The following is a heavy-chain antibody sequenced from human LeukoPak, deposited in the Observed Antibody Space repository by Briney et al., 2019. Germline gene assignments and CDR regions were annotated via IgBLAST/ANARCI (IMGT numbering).Heavy chain of an antibody. D-gene: IGHD6-19*01. CDR1: GYTFTSYA. CDR3: ARDRGSSVKAWFDP. V-gene: IGHV1-18*01. J-gene: IGHJ5*02. Sequence: ASVKVSCKASGYTFTSYAISWVRQAPGQGLEWMGWISAYNGNTNYAQKLQGRVTMTTDISTSTAYMELRSLRSDDTAVYYCARDRGSSVKAWFDPWGQGTLVTVSS. CDR2: ISAYNGNT.